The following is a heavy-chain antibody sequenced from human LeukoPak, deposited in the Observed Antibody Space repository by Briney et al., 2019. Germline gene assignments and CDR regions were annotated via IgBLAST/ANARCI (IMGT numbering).Heavy chain of an antibody. CDR3: ARGIRWSQYDFWSGGTDEYYFDY. J-gene: IGHJ4*02. CDR2: IYYSGST. CDR1: GGSVSSGSYY. D-gene: IGHD3-3*01. V-gene: IGHV4-61*01. Sequence: PSETLSLTCTVSGGSVSSGSYYWSWIRQPPGKRLEWIGYIYYSGSTNYNPSLKSRVTISVDASKNQFSLKLSSVTAADTAVYYCARGIRWSQYDFWSGGTDEYYFDYWGQGTLVTVSS.